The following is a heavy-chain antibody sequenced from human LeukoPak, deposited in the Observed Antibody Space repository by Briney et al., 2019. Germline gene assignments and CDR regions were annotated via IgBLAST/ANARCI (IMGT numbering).Heavy chain of an antibody. J-gene: IGHJ4*02. CDR2: ISGNGGRT. D-gene: IGHD3-10*01. CDR1: GFTFSSYG. V-gene: IGHV3-23*01. Sequence: GASLRLSCAASGFTFSSYGMSWVRQAPGKGLEWVSVISGNGGRTYSADSVKGRFTISRDNSKNTVYLQMNSLRAEDTAVYYCAGERAGIWDSFDYWGQGTLVTVSS. CDR3: AGERAGIWDSFDY.